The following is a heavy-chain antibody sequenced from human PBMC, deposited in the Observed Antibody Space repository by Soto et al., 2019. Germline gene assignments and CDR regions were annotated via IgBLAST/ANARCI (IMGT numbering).Heavy chain of an antibody. Sequence: SETLSLTCAVFSGSFSGYYWTWIRQPPGEGLEWIGEINHRGSTNYNPSLKSRVTISVDRSKNQFSLSSLRSEDTAVYYCARVNYGSGSYIPHYYFDYWGQGTLVTVSS. J-gene: IGHJ4*02. CDR1: SGSFSGYY. CDR3: ARVNYGSGSYIPHYYFDY. V-gene: IGHV4-34*01. CDR2: INHRGST. D-gene: IGHD3-10*01.